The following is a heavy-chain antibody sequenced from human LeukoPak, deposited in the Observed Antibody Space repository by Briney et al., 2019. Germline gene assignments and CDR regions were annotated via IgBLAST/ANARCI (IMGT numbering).Heavy chain of an antibody. CDR1: GGSISSGGYS. D-gene: IGHD2-15*01. CDR2: IYHSGST. V-gene: IGHV4-30-2*01. CDR3: ARDRCSGGSCYSGYFDY. J-gene: IGHJ4*02. Sequence: NPSETLSLTCAVSGGSISSGGYSWSWIRQPPGKGLEWIGYIYHSGSTYYNPSLKSRVTISVDRSKNQFSLKLSSVTAADTAVYYCARDRCSGGSCYSGYFDYWGQGTLVTVSS.